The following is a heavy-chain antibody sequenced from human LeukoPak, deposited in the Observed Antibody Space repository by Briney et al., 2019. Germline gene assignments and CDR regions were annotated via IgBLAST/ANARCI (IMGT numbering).Heavy chain of an antibody. D-gene: IGHD3-10*01. CDR3: ARDFLGGFRPSNWFDP. CDR2: INPSGGST. Sequence: ASVKVSCKASGYTFTSYYMHWVRQAPGQGLEWMGIINPSGGSTSYAEKFQGRVTMTRDTSTDTIYLELRSLRSEDTAVYYCARDFLGGFRPSNWFDPWGQGALVTVSS. CDR1: GYTFTSYY. V-gene: IGHV1-46*01. J-gene: IGHJ5*02.